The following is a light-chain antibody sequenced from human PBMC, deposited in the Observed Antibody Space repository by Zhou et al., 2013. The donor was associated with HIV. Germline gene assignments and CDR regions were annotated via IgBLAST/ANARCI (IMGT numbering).Light chain of an antibody. J-gene: IGKJ2*01. V-gene: IGKV1-39*01. Sequence: DIQMTQSPSSVSASVGDRVTITCRTSQSVSNFFAWYQQKPGQAPNLLIHGASTLQSGVPSRFSGTGSGTDFTLTISSLQPADSATYYCQQGYTTPPTFGLGTKLEI. CDR1: QSVSNF. CDR3: QQGYTTPPT. CDR2: GAS.